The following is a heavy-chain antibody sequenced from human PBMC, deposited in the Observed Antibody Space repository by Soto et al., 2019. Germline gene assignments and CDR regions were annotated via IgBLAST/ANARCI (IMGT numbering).Heavy chain of an antibody. CDR3: ASSYGSGYRAFDY. V-gene: IGHV1-69*02. J-gene: IGHJ4*02. Sequence: QVQLVQSGAEVKRPGSSVKVSCKASGDTFTFYSINWVRQAPGLGLEWMGRINPILSMSNYAQRFQGRVTMTADKSTSTAYMELSSLRSEDTAIYYCASSYGSGYRAFDYWGQRALATVSS. D-gene: IGHD3-10*01. CDR2: INPILSMS. CDR1: GDTFTFYS.